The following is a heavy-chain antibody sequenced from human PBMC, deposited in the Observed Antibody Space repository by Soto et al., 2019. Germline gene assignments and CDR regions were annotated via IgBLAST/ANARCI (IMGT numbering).Heavy chain of an antibody. J-gene: IGHJ4*02. D-gene: IGHD2-21*02. CDR1: GFTFSSYG. CDR2: ISYDGSNK. V-gene: IGHV3-30*18. CDR3: AKDGPSFRCGGDCYLFDY. Sequence: QVQLVESGGGVVQPGRSLRLSCAASGFTFSSYGMHWVRQAPGKGLEWVAVISYDGSNKYYADSVKGRFTISRDNSKNTLYLQMNSLRDEDTAVYYCAKDGPSFRCGGDCYLFDYWGQGTLVTVSS.